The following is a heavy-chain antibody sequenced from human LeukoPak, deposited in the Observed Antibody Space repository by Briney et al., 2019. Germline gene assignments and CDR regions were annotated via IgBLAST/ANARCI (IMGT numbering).Heavy chain of an antibody. J-gene: IGHJ5*02. Sequence: WGSLRLSCAASGFAFSSYSMNWVRQAPGKGLELVSYISSSSSTIYYADSVKGPFTISRDNVKNSLYLQMNSLRDEDTAVYYCARGLESGYYDSSGSPHHWGQGTLVTVSS. V-gene: IGHV3-48*02. CDR3: ARGLESGYYDSSGSPHH. D-gene: IGHD3-22*01. CDR2: ISSSSSTI. CDR1: GFAFSSYS.